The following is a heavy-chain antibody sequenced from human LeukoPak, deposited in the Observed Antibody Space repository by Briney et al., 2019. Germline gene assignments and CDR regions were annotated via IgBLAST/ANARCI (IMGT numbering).Heavy chain of an antibody. D-gene: IGHD6-13*01. J-gene: IGHJ3*02. CDR2: IYYSGSP. Sequence: SETLSLACTVSGGSISSYYWSWIRQPPGKGLEWIGYIYYSGSPTYNPSLKSRVTISVDTSKNQFSLKLSTVTAADTAVYYCARGRRYSSSWYRGPEHRDAFDIWGQGTMVTVSS. V-gene: IGHV4-59*01. CDR3: ARGRRYSSSWYRGPEHRDAFDI. CDR1: GGSISSYY.